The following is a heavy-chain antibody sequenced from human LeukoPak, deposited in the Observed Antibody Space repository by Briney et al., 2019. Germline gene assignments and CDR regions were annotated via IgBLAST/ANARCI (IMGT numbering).Heavy chain of an antibody. CDR1: GGSINSGY. CDR2: LYPSGST. V-gene: IGHV4-59*01. J-gene: IGHJ4*02. D-gene: IGHD1-26*01. CDR3: AGGHYPLEY. Sequence: SETLSLTCSVSGGSINSGYWSWIRQPPGKGLEWIGLLYPSGSTNYNPSLKSRVTVSVDTSRTQFSLKLSSMTAADTAVYYCAGGHYPLEYWGQGTLVTVSS.